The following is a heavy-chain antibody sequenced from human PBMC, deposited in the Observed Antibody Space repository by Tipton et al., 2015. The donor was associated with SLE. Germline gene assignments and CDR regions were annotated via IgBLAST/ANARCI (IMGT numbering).Heavy chain of an antibody. J-gene: IGHJ6*02. V-gene: IGHV3-21*01. D-gene: IGHD3-16*01. CDR3: ARDWGYYYYYGMDV. Sequence: SLRLSCAASGFTFSSYSMNWVRQAPGKGLEWVSSISSSSSYTYYADSVKGRFTISRDNAKNSLYLQMNSLRAEDTAVYYCARDWGYYYYYGMDVWGQGTTVTVSS. CDR1: GFTFSSYS. CDR2: ISSSSSYT.